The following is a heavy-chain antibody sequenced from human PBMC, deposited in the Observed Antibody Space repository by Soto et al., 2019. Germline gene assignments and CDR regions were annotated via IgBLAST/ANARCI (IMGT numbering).Heavy chain of an antibody. CDR2: IYYSGST. V-gene: IGHV4-31*03. J-gene: IGHJ5*02. Sequence: PSETLSLTCTVSGGSISSGGYYWSWIRQHPGKGLEWIGYIYYSGSTYYNPSLKSRVTISVDTSKNQFSLKLSSVTAADTAVYYCARVVVSSILYRNWFDPWGQGTLVTVSS. CDR3: ARVVVSSILYRNWFDP. CDR1: GGSISSGGYY. D-gene: IGHD2-8*01.